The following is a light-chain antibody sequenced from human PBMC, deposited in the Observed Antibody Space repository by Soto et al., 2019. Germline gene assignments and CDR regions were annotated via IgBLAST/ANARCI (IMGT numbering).Light chain of an antibody. V-gene: IGLV1-40*01. Sequence: QSVLTQPPSVSGAPGQRVTISCTGSSSNIGAGYDVHWYQQLPGTAPKLLIYGNSNRPSGVPDRFSGSKSGTSASLAITGLQAEDEADYYCQSYASSLSGSVVFGGGTKVTVL. CDR3: QSYASSLSGSVV. CDR1: SSNIGAGYD. J-gene: IGLJ2*01. CDR2: GNS.